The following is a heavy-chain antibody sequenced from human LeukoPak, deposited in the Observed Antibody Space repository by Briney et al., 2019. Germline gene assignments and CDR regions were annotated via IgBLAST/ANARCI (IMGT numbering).Heavy chain of an antibody. V-gene: IGHV4-59*12. CDR2: IYYSGST. CDR1: GGSISSYY. CDR3: ARASTVTTFDY. Sequence: PSETLSLTCTVSGGSISSYYWSWIRQPPGKGLEWIGYIYYSGSTNYNPSLKSRVTMSVDTSKNQFSLKLSSVTAADTAVYYCARASTVTTFDYWGQGTLVTVSS. D-gene: IGHD4-11*01. J-gene: IGHJ4*02.